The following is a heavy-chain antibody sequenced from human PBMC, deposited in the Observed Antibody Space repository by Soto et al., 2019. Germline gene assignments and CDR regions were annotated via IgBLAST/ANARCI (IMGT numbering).Heavy chain of an antibody. D-gene: IGHD1-1*01. V-gene: IGHV4-61*01. Sequence: SETLSLTCAVYGGFVSSGSYYWSWIRQPPGKGLEWIGEMSHSGGTHFNPSLKSRVTISVDTSKNQFSLKMSSVTAADTALYYCARVEWGTATTVVDAFDIWGPGTMVT. CDR1: GGFVSSGSYY. CDR2: MSHSGGT. J-gene: IGHJ3*02. CDR3: ARVEWGTATTVVDAFDI.